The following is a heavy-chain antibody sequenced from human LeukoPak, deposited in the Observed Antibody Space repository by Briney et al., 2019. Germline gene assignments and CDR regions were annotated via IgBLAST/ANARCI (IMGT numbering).Heavy chain of an antibody. CDR3: AASSSGWSIDY. J-gene: IGHJ4*02. V-gene: IGHV1-58*02. Sequence: SVKVSCKASGFTFTSSAMHSVRQARGRRLEWIGWIVVGSGNTNYAQKFQERVTITRDMSTSTAYMELSSLRSEDTAVYYCAASSSGWSIDYWGQGTLVTVSS. D-gene: IGHD6-19*01. CDR1: GFTFTSSA. CDR2: IVVGSGNT.